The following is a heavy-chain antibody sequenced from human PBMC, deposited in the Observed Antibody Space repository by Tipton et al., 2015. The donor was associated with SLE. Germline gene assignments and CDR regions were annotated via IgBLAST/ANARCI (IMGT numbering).Heavy chain of an antibody. CDR1: GFTFDRYT. D-gene: IGHD1-26*01. CDR2: TGMSSNYI. CDR3: AKTPSGSYQYFQH. Sequence: SLRLSCATSGFTFDRYTLNWVRQAPGKALEWVSSTGMSSNYISYADSVKGRFTISRDDAKNTLYLQMNSLRVEDTAVYYCAKTPSGSYQYFQHWGQGTLVTVSS. J-gene: IGHJ1*01. V-gene: IGHV3-21*01.